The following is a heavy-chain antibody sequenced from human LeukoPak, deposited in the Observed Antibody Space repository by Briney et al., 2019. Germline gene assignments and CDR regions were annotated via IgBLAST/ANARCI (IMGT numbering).Heavy chain of an antibody. D-gene: IGHD3-22*01. J-gene: IGHJ4*02. CDR1: GFTVSSNY. V-gene: IGHV3-53*01. CDR2: IYSGGST. CDR3: AKTYYYDSSGYSPHFDY. Sequence: GGSLRLSCAASGFTVSSNYMSWVRQAPGKGLEWVSVIYSGGSTYYAYSVKGRFTISTDNSKNTLYLQMNSLRAEDTAVYYCAKTYYYDSSGYSPHFDYWGQGTLVTVSS.